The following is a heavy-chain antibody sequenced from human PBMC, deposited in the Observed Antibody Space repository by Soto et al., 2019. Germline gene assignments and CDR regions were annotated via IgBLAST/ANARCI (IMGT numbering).Heavy chain of an antibody. Sequence: SEALSLTCTVSGGSLRTYYWSWIRQAPGKGLEWIGEINHSGSTNYNPSLKSRVTISVDTTKSQFSLRLTSVTAADSAVYFCARGCSGATMAVLSVTGHLYYYDSWGLGTLVTGSS. D-gene: IGHD3-9*01. V-gene: IGHV4-34*01. CDR3: ARGCSGATMAVLSVTGHLYYYDS. J-gene: IGHJ4*02. CDR1: GGSLRTYY. CDR2: INHSGST.